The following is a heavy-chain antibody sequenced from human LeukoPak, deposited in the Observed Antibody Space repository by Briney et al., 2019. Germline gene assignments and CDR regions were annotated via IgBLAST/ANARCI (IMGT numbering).Heavy chain of an antibody. CDR2: ISGSGGST. CDR1: GFTFSSYA. CDR3: AKDWMAVADSYYFDY. Sequence: GGSLRLSCAASGFTFSSYAMGWVRQAPGKGLEWVSAISGSGGSTYYADSVKGRFTISRDNSKNTLYLQMNSLRAEDTAVYYCAKDWMAVADSYYFDYWGQGTLVTVSS. V-gene: IGHV3-23*01. D-gene: IGHD6-19*01. J-gene: IGHJ4*02.